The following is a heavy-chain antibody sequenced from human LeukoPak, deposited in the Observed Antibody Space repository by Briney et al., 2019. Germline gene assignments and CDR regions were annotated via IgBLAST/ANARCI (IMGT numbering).Heavy chain of an antibody. J-gene: IGHJ4*02. CDR2: IIPILGTA. D-gene: IGHD3-22*01. CDR3: ASNTKYYEGSGHYVFDF. V-gene: IGHV1-69*13. Sequence: SVKVSCKASGGTFSTYAISWVRQAPGQGLEWMGGIIPILGTAKYPQRFQGRVTITADEITSTAYMELSSLTSEDTAVYYCASNTKYYEGSGHYVFDFWGQETLVSVSS. CDR1: GGTFSTYA.